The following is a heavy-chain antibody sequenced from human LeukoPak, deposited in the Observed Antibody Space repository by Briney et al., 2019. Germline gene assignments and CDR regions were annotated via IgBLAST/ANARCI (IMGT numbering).Heavy chain of an antibody. D-gene: IGHD5-18*01. V-gene: IGHV4-38-2*02. CDR3: ARGRKYTSGYRVTELGSGYSDY. J-gene: IGHJ4*02. CDR1: YSSVSRGYY. CDR2: IYHSGST. Sequence: PSETLSLTCQVLYSSVSRGYYWGWIRQPPGKGLEWIGSIYHSGSTYHNPSLKSRVTLSVDESKNQFSLKLSSVTAADTAVYYCARGRKYTSGYRVTELGSGYSDYWGQGTLVTVSS.